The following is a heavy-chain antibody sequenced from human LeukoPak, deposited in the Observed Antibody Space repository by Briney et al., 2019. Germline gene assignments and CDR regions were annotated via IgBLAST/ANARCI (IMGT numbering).Heavy chain of an antibody. V-gene: IGHV3-23*01. CDR2: ISGSGGST. D-gene: IGHD2-2*01. Sequence: GGSLRLSCAASGFTFSSYAMSWVRQAPGKGLEWVSAISGSGGSTYYADSVKGRFTISRDNSKNTLCLQMNSLRAEDTAVYYCAKGYCSSTSCPLFDYWGQGTLVTVSS. J-gene: IGHJ4*02. CDR1: GFTFSSYA. CDR3: AKGYCSSTSCPLFDY.